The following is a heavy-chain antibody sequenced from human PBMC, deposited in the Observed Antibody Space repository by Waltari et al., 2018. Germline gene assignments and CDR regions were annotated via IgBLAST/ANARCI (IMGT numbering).Heavy chain of an antibody. CDR1: GFTFSSYA. V-gene: IGHV3-23*03. D-gene: IGHD6-19*01. CDR3: AKEMGSSGWYDY. CDR2: SYSGGST. J-gene: IGHJ4*02. Sequence: EVQLLESGGGLVQPGGSLRLSCAASGFTFSSYAMSWVRQAPGKVLEWVSVSYSGGSTYYADSVKGRFTISRDNSKNTLYLQMNSLRAEDTAVYYCAKEMGSSGWYDYWGQGTLVTVSS.